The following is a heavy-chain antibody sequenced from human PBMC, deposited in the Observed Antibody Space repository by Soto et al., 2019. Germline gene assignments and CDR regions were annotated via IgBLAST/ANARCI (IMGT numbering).Heavy chain of an antibody. V-gene: IGHV3-15*01. J-gene: IGHJ4*02. D-gene: IGHD3-22*01. Sequence: EVQLVESGGGLVEPGGSLRLSCVVSEFSGFTFTYAWMTWVRQAPGKGLDWVGRIKSETDGGTTDYAAPGKGRFTISRDDSTTTLYLQINSRKTEDTAVYYCTTMYDYYESSGYFDYWGQGTLVTVSS. CDR2: IKSETDGGTT. CDR1: EFSGFTFTYAW. CDR3: TTMYDYYESSGYFDY.